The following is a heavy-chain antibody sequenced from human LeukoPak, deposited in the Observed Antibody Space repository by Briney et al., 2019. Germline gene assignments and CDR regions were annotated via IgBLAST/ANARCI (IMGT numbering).Heavy chain of an antibody. CDR1: GFTFSSYS. Sequence: GGSLRLSCAASGFTFSSYSMNWVRQAPGKGLEWVSYISSSSSTIYYTDSVKGRFTISRDNAKNSLYLQMNSLRAEDTAVYYCARVAGAVAGTAVVVRIGTSDYWGQGTLVTVSS. CDR2: ISSSSSTI. D-gene: IGHD6-19*01. J-gene: IGHJ4*02. CDR3: ARVAGAVAGTAVVVRIGTSDY. V-gene: IGHV3-48*04.